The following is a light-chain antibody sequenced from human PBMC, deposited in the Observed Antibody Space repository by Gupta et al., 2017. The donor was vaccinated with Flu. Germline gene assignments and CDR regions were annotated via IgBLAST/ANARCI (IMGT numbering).Light chain of an antibody. J-gene: IGLJ1*01. V-gene: IGLV2-23*01. CDR1: SSDVGSYNL. CDR3: CSYAGSTGYV. CDR2: EGS. Sequence: QSAPTQPASVSGSPGQSITISCTGTSSDVGSYNLVSWYQQHPGKAPKLMIYEGSKRPSGVSNRFSGSKSGNTASLTISGLQAEDEADYYCCSYAGSTGYVFGTGTKVTVL.